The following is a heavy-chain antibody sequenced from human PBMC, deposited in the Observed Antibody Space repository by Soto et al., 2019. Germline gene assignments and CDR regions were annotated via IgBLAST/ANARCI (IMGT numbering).Heavy chain of an antibody. V-gene: IGHV3-48*02. CDR3: ARGGSSSDNGMDV. D-gene: IGHD6-6*01. J-gene: IGHJ6*02. CDR1: GFTFSSYS. Sequence: EVQLVESGGGLVQPGGSLRLSCAASGFTFSSYSMNWVRQAPGKGLEWVSYISSGSITIYYADSVKGRFTISRDNAKNSLYVKMISLRDEDTAVYYCARGGSSSDNGMDVWGQGTTVTVSS. CDR2: ISSGSITI.